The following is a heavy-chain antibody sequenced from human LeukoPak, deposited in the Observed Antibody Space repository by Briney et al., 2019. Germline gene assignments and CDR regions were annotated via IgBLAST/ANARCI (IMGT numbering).Heavy chain of an antibody. CDR3: ARDYYGSGSAFDY. J-gene: IGHJ4*02. Sequence: SVKVSCKASGGTFSSYAISWVRQAPGQGLEWMGGIIPIFGTANYAQKFQGRVTITMDESTSTAYMELSSLRSEDTAVYYCARDYYGSGSAFDYWGQGTLVTVSS. CDR1: GGTFSSYA. V-gene: IGHV1-69*05. CDR2: IIPIFGTA. D-gene: IGHD3-10*01.